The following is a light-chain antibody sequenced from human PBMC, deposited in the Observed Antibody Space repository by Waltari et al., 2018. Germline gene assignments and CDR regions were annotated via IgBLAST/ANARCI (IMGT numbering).Light chain of an antibody. V-gene: IGLV3-1*01. J-gene: IGLJ2*01. Sequence: SYELTQPPSVSVSAGQTASITCSGDKLGDKYACWYQQKPGQSPVVVIYRDSKRPSGIPERFSGSNSGNTATLTISGTQAVDEADYFCQAWDTSTVVFGGGTKLTVL. CDR2: RDS. CDR3: QAWDTSTVV. CDR1: KLGDKY.